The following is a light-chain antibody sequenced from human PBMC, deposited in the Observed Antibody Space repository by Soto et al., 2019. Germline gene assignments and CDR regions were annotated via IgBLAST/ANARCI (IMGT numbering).Light chain of an antibody. CDR2: GAS. CDR1: QGIGSW. J-gene: IGKJ4*01. V-gene: IGKV1-12*01. CDR3: QQANSFPLT. Sequence: DIQMTQSPSSVSASVGGRVTITCRASQGIGSWLAWYQHKPGQAPKRLISGASSLQSGVPSRFSGSGSGTEFTLTISDLQPEDFVNYYCQQANSFPLTFGGGTKVEVK.